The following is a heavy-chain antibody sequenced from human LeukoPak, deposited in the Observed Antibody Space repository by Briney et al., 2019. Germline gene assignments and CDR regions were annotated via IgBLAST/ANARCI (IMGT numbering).Heavy chain of an antibody. D-gene: IGHD4-17*01. V-gene: IGHV3-21*01. CDR1: GFTFSSYS. J-gene: IGHJ1*01. CDR2: ISSSSSYI. CDR3: ARDAYGDYPEYFQH. Sequence: GGSLRLSCAASGFTFSSYSMNWVRQAPGKGLEWVSSISSSSSYIYYADSVKGRFTISRDNAKNSLYLQMNSLRAEDTAVYYRARDAYGDYPEYFQHWGQGTLVTVSS.